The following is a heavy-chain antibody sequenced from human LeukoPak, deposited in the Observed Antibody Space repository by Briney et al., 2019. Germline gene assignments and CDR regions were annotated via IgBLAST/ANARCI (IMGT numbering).Heavy chain of an antibody. CDR1: GFTFSSYA. V-gene: IGHV3-23*01. J-gene: IGHJ4*02. CDR2: ISNSGGST. Sequence: GGSLRLSCAASGFTFSSYAMNWVRQAPGKGLEWVSGISNSGGSTYYADSVKGRFTISRDNSKDTLYLQMNSLRAEDTAVYYCAKETSSSFDYWGQGTLVTVSS. D-gene: IGHD6-6*01. CDR3: AKETSSSFDY.